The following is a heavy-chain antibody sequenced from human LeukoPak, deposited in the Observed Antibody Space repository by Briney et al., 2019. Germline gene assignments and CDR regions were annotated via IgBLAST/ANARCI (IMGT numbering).Heavy chain of an antibody. CDR2: INHSGST. Sequence: SETLSLTCAVYGGSFSGYCWIWIRQPPGKGLEWIGEINHSGSTNYNPSLKSRVTISVDTSKNQFSLKPSSVTAADTAVYYCARGNNVLLWFGELFRDYFDYWGQGTLVTVSS. V-gene: IGHV4-34*01. J-gene: IGHJ4*02. CDR1: GGSFSGYC. D-gene: IGHD3-10*01. CDR3: ARGNNVLLWFGELFRDYFDY.